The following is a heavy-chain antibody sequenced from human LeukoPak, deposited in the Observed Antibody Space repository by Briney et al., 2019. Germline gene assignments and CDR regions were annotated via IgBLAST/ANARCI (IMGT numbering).Heavy chain of an antibody. J-gene: IGHJ5*02. V-gene: IGHV4-30-4*01. CDR3: ARGTRLGYCSSTSCYNWFDP. CDR2: IYYSGST. CDR1: GGSISSGDYY. D-gene: IGHD2-2*01. Sequence: SQTLSLTCTVSGGSISSGDYYWSWIRQPPGKGLEWIGYIYYSGSTYYNPSLKSRVTISVDTPKNQFSLKLSSVTAADTAVYYCARGTRLGYCSSTSCYNWFDPWGQGTLVTVSS.